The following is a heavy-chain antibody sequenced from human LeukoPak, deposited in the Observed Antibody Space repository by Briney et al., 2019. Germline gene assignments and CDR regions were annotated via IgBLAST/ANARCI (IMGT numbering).Heavy chain of an antibody. V-gene: IGHV1-2*02. D-gene: IGHD3-10*01. CDR1: GYTFTGYY. J-gene: IGHJ5*02. CDR2: INPNSGGT. CDR3: ARDSELLWFGEEVWFDP. Sequence: ASVKVSCKASGYTFTGYYMHWVRQAPGQGLEWMGWINPNSGGTNYAQKFQGRVTMTRDTSISTAYMELSRLRSDDTAVYYCARDSELLWFGEEVWFDPWGRGTLVTVSS.